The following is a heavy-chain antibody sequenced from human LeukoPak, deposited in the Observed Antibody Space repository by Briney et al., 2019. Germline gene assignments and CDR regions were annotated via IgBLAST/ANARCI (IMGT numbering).Heavy chain of an antibody. CDR1: GFTFSSFW. V-gene: IGHV3-74*01. CDR3: ARDFYGGFDY. Sequence: GGSLRLSCAASGFTFSSFWVHRVRQAPGKGLVWVSRITSDGSSTTYADSVKGRFTISRDNAKNTLYLQMNSLRAEDTAAYYCARDFYGGFDYWGQGIVVTVSS. J-gene: IGHJ4*02. CDR2: ITSDGSST. D-gene: IGHD3-10*01.